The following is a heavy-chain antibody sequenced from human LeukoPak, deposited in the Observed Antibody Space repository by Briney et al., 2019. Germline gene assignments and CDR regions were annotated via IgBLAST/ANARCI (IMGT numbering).Heavy chain of an antibody. J-gene: IGHJ4*02. CDR1: GFTFSNFW. CDR2: ISSSSSYI. D-gene: IGHD3-22*01. CDR3: ARDADYYDSSGYSYYFDY. Sequence: GGSLRLSCAASGFTFSNFWMSWVRQAPGKGLEWVSSISSSSSYIYYADSVKGRFTISRDNAKNSLYLQMNSLRAEDTAVYYCARDADYYDSSGYSYYFDYWGQGTLVTVSS. V-gene: IGHV3-21*01.